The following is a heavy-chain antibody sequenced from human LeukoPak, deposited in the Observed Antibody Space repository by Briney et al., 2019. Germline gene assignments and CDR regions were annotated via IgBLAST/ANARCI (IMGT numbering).Heavy chain of an antibody. D-gene: IGHD6-13*01. CDR2: IRSKANSYAT. V-gene: IGHV3-73*01. CDR3: TTGNGYSRGYYMDV. Sequence: GGSLRLSCAASGFTFSGSAMHWVRQASGKGLDWVGRIRSKANSYATAYAASEKGRFTISRDDSKNTAYLQMNSLKTEDTAVYYCTTGNGYSRGYYMDVWGKGTTVTISS. J-gene: IGHJ6*03. CDR1: GFTFSGSA.